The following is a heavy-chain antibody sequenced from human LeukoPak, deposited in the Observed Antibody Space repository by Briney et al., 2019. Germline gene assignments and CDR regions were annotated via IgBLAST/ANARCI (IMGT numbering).Heavy chain of an antibody. J-gene: IGHJ4*02. D-gene: IGHD6-19*01. V-gene: IGHV1-18*01. CDR2: ISAHDGTR. Sequence: ASVKVSCKASGYTFTNYGITWVRQAPGQGLEWMGWISAHDGTRNYALKHEDRVTMTTDTSTSTAYMELRGLRSDDTAVYYCARRSSLYSSGRFYFDYWGQGTLVTVSS. CDR1: GYTFTNYG. CDR3: ARRSSLYSSGRFYFDY.